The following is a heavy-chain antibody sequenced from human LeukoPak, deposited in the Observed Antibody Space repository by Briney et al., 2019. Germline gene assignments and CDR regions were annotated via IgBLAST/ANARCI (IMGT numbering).Heavy chain of an antibody. Sequence: PGGSLRLSCAASGFTFTAYSMNWVRQAPGKGLEWVSSISPDSGYIYYADSVRGRFTISRDNAKNSLYLQMNSLRAEDTAVYYCARPLDYWGQGTLVTVSS. CDR1: GFTFTAYS. CDR2: ISPDSGYI. V-gene: IGHV3-21*01. J-gene: IGHJ4*02. CDR3: ARPLDY.